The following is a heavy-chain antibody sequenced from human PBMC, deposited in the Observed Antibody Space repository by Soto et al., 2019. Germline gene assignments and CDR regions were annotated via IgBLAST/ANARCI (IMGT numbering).Heavy chain of an antibody. V-gene: IGHV4-39*01. J-gene: IGHJ4*02. CDR3: ARKIAVADRMEFDY. Sequence: QLQLQESGPGLVKPSETLSLTCTVSGGSISSSSYYWGWIRQSPGKGLEWIGSIYYSGSTYYNPSLKSRVTISVDTSKNQFSLKLRAVTAADTAVYYCARKIAVADRMEFDYWGQGTLVTVSS. D-gene: IGHD6-19*01. CDR1: GGSISSSSYY. CDR2: IYYSGST.